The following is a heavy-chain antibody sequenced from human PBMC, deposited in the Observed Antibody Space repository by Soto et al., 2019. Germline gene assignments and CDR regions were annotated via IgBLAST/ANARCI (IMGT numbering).Heavy chain of an antibody. CDR3: ARDVSYGSGSYDP. J-gene: IGHJ5*02. V-gene: IGHV3-21*01. D-gene: IGHD3-10*01. CDR2: ISSSSSYI. Sequence: EVQLVESGGGLVKPGGSLRLSCAASGFTFSSYSMNWVRQAPGKGLEWVSSISSSSSYIYYADSVKGRFTISRDNAKNSLYLQMTSLRAEDTAVYYCARDVSYGSGSYDPWGQGTLVTVSS. CDR1: GFTFSSYS.